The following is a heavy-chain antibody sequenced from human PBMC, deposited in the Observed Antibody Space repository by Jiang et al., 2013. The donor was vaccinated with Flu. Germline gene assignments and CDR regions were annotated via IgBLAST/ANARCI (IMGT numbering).Heavy chain of an antibody. Sequence: FTNNFMHWVRQAPGQGLEWMGVINPTGTSATYAHKFQGRITMTRDTSTSTDYMELRSLRFEDTALYYCARDHSIGDIAWWFDPWGQGTLVTVSS. D-gene: IGHD6-6*01. J-gene: IGHJ5*02. V-gene: IGHV1-46*01. CDR1: FTNNF. CDR3: ARDHSIGDIAWWFDP. CDR2: INPTGTSA.